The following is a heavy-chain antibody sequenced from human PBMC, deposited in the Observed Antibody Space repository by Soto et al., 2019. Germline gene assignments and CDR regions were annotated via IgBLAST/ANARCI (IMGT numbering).Heavy chain of an antibody. CDR3: ARDNDSSGHFDY. Sequence: SETLSLTCTFSGCSISSGGYYWSWIRQHPGKGLEWIGYIYYSGSTYYNPSLKSRVTISVDTSKNQFSLKLSSVTAADTAVYYCARDNDSSGHFDYWGQGTLVTVSS. J-gene: IGHJ4*02. D-gene: IGHD3-22*01. V-gene: IGHV4-31*03. CDR2: IYYSGST. CDR1: GCSISSGGYY.